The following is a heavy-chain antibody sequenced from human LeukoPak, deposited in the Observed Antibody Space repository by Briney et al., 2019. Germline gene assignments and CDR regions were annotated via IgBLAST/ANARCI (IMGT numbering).Heavy chain of an antibody. Sequence: SETLSLTCTVSGGSISSSSYYWGWIRQPPGKGLEWIGSIYYSGSTYYNPSLKSRVTISVDTSKNQFSLRLRSVTAADTAIYYCARTDAYSAANPWGQGTVVTVSS. CDR2: IYYSGST. CDR3: ARTDAYSAANP. D-gene: IGHD5-12*01. V-gene: IGHV4-39*07. J-gene: IGHJ5*02. CDR1: GGSISSSSYY.